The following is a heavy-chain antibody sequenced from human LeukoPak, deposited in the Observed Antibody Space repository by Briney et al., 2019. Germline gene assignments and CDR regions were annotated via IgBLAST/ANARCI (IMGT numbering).Heavy chain of an antibody. Sequence: GGSLRLSCAASGFNFSNAWMSWVRQAPGKGLEWVGRIKSKTDGGTTDYAAPVKGRFTISRDDSKNTLYLQMNSLKTEDTAVYYCTTDLSFDWHDYWGQGTLVTVSS. CDR3: TTDLSFDWHDY. D-gene: IGHD3-9*01. CDR2: IKSKTDGGTT. V-gene: IGHV3-15*01. J-gene: IGHJ4*02. CDR1: GFNFSNAW.